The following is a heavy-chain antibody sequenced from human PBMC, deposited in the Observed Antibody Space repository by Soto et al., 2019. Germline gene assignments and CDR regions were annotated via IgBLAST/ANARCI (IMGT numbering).Heavy chain of an antibody. CDR2: VDWNDDA. D-gene: IGHD1-26*01. CDR1: VVSLRTPGMR. J-gene: IGHJ4*02. CDR3: ARMKPLGPYYFYF. V-gene: IGHV2-70*04. Sequence: SGPTLVNPPQTLTLTCTVTVVSLRTPGMRVSWLRQPPGKALEWLGRVDWNDDAFYDTSLTTRLTISKENSRNRVVLTLTNVDPVDTASYYCARMKPLGPYYFYFWGQGALVTVSS.